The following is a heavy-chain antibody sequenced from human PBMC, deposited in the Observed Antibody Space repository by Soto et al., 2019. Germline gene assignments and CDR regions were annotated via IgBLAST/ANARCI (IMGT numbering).Heavy chain of an antibody. Sequence: KVRWKSPGYGNTSICMLWVRQAPGPGLEWMGWISAYNGNTNYAQKLQGRVTMTTDTSTSTAYMELRSLRSDDTAVYYCAIHYGMEVWGQRT. CDR3: AIHYGMEV. J-gene: IGHJ6*02. V-gene: IGHV1-18*01. CDR2: ISAYNGNT. CDR1: GYGNTSIC.